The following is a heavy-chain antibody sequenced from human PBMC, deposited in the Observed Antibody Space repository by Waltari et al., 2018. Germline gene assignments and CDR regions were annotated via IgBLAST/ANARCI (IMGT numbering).Heavy chain of an antibody. Sequence: QVQLQQWGAGLLKPSETLSLTCAVYGGSFSGYYWSWIRQPPGKGLEWIGEINHSGSTNYNPSLKSRVTISVDTSKNQFSLKLSSVTAADTAVDYCARGPPRGRVYFQHWGQGTLVTVSS. V-gene: IGHV4-34*01. D-gene: IGHD2-15*01. J-gene: IGHJ1*01. CDR2: INHSGST. CDR3: ARGPPRGRVYFQH. CDR1: GGSFSGYY.